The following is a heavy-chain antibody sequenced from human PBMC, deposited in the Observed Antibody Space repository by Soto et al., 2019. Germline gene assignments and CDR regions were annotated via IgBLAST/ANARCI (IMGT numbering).Heavy chain of an antibody. J-gene: IGHJ2*01. D-gene: IGHD6-13*01. V-gene: IGHV4-61*01. CDR3: ARGYRTSWYWFDL. CDR1: GGSVSGGTHY. Sequence: QAQLQESGPGPVKPSETLSLTCTVSGGSVSGGTHYWSWIRQPPGKGLEWIGYIYNSGSTNYNPSLQSRVTISVDTSKNQYSLKLSPVTAADTAVYYCARGYRTSWYWFDLWGRGTLVTVSS. CDR2: IYNSGST.